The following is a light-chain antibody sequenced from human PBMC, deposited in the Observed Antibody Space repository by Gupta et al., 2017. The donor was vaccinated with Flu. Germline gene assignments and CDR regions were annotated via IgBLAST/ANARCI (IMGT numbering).Light chain of an antibody. CDR1: TGAVTSGHY. Sequence: QTVVTQEPLLTVSPRGTVTLTCGSRTGAVTSGHYPYWLQQKPGQAPRTLSYDTDKKWSWTPAQFSGYLLGDKAVMTLSGAQPEDEADYYCFLSYSGTWVFGGGTRLTVL. V-gene: IGLV7-46*01. CDR2: DTD. J-gene: IGLJ3*02. CDR3: FLSYSGTWV.